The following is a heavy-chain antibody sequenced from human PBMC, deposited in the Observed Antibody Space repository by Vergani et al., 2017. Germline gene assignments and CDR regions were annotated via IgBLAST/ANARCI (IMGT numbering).Heavy chain of an antibody. CDR3: AKARDPNCKGGNCYSYYYGLDL. J-gene: IGHJ6*02. CDR1: GSSISSYY. V-gene: IGHV4-59*01. CDR2: IYYSGST. D-gene: IGHD2-21*01. Sequence: QVQLQESGPGLVKPSETLSLTCTVSGSSISSYYWSWIRQPPGKGLEWIGYIYYSGSTNYNPSLKSRVTISVDTSKNQFSLKLSSVTAADTAVYYCAKARDPNCKGGNCYSYYYGLDLWGQGTTVTVSS.